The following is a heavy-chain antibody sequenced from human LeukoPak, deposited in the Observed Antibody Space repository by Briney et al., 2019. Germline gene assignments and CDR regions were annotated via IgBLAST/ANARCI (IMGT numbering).Heavy chain of an antibody. J-gene: IGHJ5*02. D-gene: IGHD6-19*01. CDR1: GYTFTGYY. V-gene: IGHV1-2*02. Sequence: ASVKVSCKASGYTFTGYYMHWVRQAPGQGLEWMGWISPNSGGTNYAQKFQGRVTMTRDTSISTAYMELSRLRSDGTAVYYCARDLGAVAGQFWFDPWGQGTLVTVSS. CDR3: ARDLGAVAGQFWFDP. CDR2: ISPNSGGT.